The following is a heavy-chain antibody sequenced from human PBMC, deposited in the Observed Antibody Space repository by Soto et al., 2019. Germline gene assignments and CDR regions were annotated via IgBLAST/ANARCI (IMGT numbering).Heavy chain of an antibody. D-gene: IGHD2-8*01. Sequence: QVQLVESGGGVVQPGRSLRLSCAASGFTFSSYGMHWVRQAPGKGLEWVAVISYDGSNKYYADSVKGRFTISRDNSKNTLYLQMNSLRAEDTAVYYCAKDLRVMVYADQGYYYYYGMDVWGQGTTVTVSS. CDR2: ISYDGSNK. CDR1: GFTFSSYG. CDR3: AKDLRVMVYADQGYYYYYGMDV. J-gene: IGHJ6*02. V-gene: IGHV3-30*18.